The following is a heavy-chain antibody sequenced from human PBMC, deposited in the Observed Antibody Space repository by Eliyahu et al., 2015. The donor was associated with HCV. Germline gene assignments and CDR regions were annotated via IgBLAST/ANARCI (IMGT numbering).Heavy chain of an antibody. CDR2: IKGNIDGGTI. CDR1: GFTFSHAW. CDR3: TTEGHR. Sequence: EVQLVESGGGLVKPGGPLRLSCAASGAASGFTFSHAWLSWVRQAPGKGLQWVGRIKGNIDGGTIEYAAPGRGRFTISRDDSKNTLYLQMDNLKTEDTAVYYCTTEGHRWGQGTPVTVSS. J-gene: IGHJ4*02. V-gene: IGHV3-15*01.